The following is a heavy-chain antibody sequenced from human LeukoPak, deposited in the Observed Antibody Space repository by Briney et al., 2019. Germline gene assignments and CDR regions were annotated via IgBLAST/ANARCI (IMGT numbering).Heavy chain of an antibody. CDR3: AREGGPYRPLDY. J-gene: IGHJ4*02. CDR1: GGSFSGYY. Sequence: SETLSLTCAVYGGSFSGYYWSWIRQPPGKGLEWIGEINHSGSTNYNASLKSRVAISVDKSENHISLKLTSVTAADTAVYYCAREGGPYRPLDYSGQGTLVTVAS. V-gene: IGHV4-34*01. CDR2: INHSGST.